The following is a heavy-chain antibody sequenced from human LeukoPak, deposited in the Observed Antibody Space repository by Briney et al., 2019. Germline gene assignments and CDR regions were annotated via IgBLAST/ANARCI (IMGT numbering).Heavy chain of an antibody. Sequence: GGSLRLSCAASGFTFSNAWMSWVRKAQGKGLKWVGRIKSKTDGGTTDYAAPVKGRFTISRDDSKNTLYLQMNSLRAEDTAVYYCARGQEGKVYYYYMDVWGKGTTVTVSS. CDR1: GFTFSNAW. CDR2: IKSKTDGGTT. J-gene: IGHJ6*03. CDR3: ARGQEGKVYYYYMDV. D-gene: IGHD4-23*01. V-gene: IGHV3-15*01.